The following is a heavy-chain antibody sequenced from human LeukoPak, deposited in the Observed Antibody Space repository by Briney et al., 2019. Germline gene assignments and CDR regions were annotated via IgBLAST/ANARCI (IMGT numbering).Heavy chain of an antibody. J-gene: IGHJ4*02. CDR1: GGPISSSRYY. Sequence: SETLSLTCTVSGGPISSSRYYWGWIRQPPGKGLEWIGSIYYSGGTYYNPSLKSRVTVSVDTSKNQFSLKLSSVTAADTAVYYCASYILYCSGGSCYDFDYWGQGTLVTVSS. V-gene: IGHV4-39*01. D-gene: IGHD2-15*01. CDR2: IYYSGGT. CDR3: ASYILYCSGGSCYDFDY.